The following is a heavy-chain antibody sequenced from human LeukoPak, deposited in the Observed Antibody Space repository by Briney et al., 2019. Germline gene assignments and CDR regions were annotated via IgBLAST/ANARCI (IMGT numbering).Heavy chain of an antibody. J-gene: IGHJ6*04. Sequence: GGSLRLSCAASGFTFSSYDMHWVRQATGKGLEWVSAIGTAGDPYYPGSVKGRFTISGENAKNSLYLQMNSLRAGDTAVYYCARALGAAAGPYYYYYGMDVWGKGTTVTVSS. CDR1: GFTFSSYD. D-gene: IGHD6-13*01. CDR3: ARALGAAAGPYYYYYGMDV. V-gene: IGHV3-13*05. CDR2: IGTAGDP.